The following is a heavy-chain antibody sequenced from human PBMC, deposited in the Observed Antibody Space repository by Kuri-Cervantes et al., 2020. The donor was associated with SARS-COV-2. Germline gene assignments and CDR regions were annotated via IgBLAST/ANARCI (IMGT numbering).Heavy chain of an antibody. CDR1: GFTFSDYY. D-gene: IGHD6-19*01. V-gene: IGHV3-11*04. CDR2: ISSSGSTI. CDR3: ARATSGWSGDY. J-gene: IGHJ4*02. Sequence: GESLKISCAASGFTFSDYYMSWIRQAPGKGLEWLSYISSSGSTIYYADSVKGRFTISRDNAKNTLYLQMSSLRADDAAVYYCARATSGWSGDYWGQGTLVTVSS.